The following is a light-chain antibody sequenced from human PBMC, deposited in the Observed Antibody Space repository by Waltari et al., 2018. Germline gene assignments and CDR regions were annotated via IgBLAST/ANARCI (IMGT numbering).Light chain of an antibody. J-gene: IGLJ3*02. V-gene: IGLV2-14*01. CDR2: EVN. Sequence: QSALTQPASVSGSPGQSITIPCTGTNMDVGGWNFVSWYHQHPGKAPNLLIFEVNNRPSGISDRFSASKSGNTASLTISGLQAEDEADYYCSSYTTTRTLVFGGGTRLTVL. CDR3: SSYTTTRTLV. CDR1: NMDVGGWNF.